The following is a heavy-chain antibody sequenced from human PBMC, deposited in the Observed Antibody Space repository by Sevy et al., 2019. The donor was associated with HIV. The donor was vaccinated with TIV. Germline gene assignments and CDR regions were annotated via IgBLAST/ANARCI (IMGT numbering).Heavy chain of an antibody. J-gene: IGHJ6*02. CDR1: GFTVSSNY. CDR3: AREMATVTYYYDGMDV. CDR2: IYSGGST. V-gene: IGHV3-53*01. D-gene: IGHD4-4*01. Sequence: GGSLRLSCAASGFTVSSNYMSWVRQAPGKGLEWVSVIYSGGSTYYADSVKGRFTISRDNSKNTLYLQMNSLRAEDTAVYYCAREMATVTYYYDGMDVWGQGTTVTVSS.